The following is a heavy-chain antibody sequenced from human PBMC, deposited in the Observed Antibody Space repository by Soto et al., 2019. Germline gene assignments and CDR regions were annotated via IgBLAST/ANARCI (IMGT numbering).Heavy chain of an antibody. CDR2: INHSGST. CDR1: GGSFSGYY. D-gene: IGHD3-9*01. CDR3: ARVPGYFDWLTRKGWFDP. V-gene: IGHV4-34*01. Sequence: QVQLQQWGAGLLKPSETLSLTCAVYGGSFSGYYWSWIRQPPGKGLEWIGEINHSGSTNYNPSLKSRVTIAVDTSKNQFSLKLSSVTAADTAVYYCARVPGYFDWLTRKGWFDPWGQGTLVTVSS. J-gene: IGHJ5*02.